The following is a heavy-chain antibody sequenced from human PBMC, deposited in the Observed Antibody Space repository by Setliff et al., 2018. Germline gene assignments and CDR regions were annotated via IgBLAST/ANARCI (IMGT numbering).Heavy chain of an antibody. D-gene: IGHD3-22*01. Sequence: GGSLRLSCAASGFTFSAHYMDWLRQAPGKGLEWVGRIRNKDNSYTTDYAASVKGRFTISRDDSKNSLYLQMNGLKTEDRAVYYCTRDFWPESSGFAFGQWGQGTLVTVSS. CDR1: GFTFSAHY. CDR2: IRNKDNSYTT. CDR3: TRDFWPESSGFAFGQ. J-gene: IGHJ4*02. V-gene: IGHV3-72*01.